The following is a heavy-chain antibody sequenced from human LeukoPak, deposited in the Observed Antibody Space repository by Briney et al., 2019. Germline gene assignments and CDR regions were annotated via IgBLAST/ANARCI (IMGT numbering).Heavy chain of an antibody. CDR3: AKLLNDYGDYYYDN. J-gene: IGHJ4*02. D-gene: IGHD4-17*01. CDR2: ISGSRGST. V-gene: IGHV3-23*01. Sequence: PGGSLRLSCAVSGFTFSSYAMSWVRQAPGKGLEWVSAISGSRGSTYYADSVKGRFTISRDNSKNTLYLQMNSLRAEDTAVYYCAKLLNDYGDYYYDNWGQGTLVTVSS. CDR1: GFTFSSYA.